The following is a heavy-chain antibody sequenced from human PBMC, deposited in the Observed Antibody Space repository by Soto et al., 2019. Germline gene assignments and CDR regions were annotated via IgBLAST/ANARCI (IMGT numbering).Heavy chain of an antibody. J-gene: IGHJ4*02. CDR3: ARDEGGYDILTGHYKAHHFDY. CDR2: ISPHNFNT. D-gene: IGHD3-9*01. CDR1: GYTFTHFY. V-gene: IGHV1-18*01. Sequence: QVQLVQSGAEVKKPGDSVKVSCSASGYTFTHFYITWVRQAPGQGLEWMGAISPHNFNTNFAQKFQGRVTLTTDTSTSTAYMELRSLRSDDTAVYYCARDEGGYDILTGHYKAHHFDYWGQGVLVTVSS.